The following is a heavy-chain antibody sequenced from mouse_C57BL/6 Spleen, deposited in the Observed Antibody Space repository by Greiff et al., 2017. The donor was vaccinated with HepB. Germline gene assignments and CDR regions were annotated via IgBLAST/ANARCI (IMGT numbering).Heavy chain of an antibody. J-gene: IGHJ2*01. D-gene: IGHD2-4*01. Sequence: VQLQQSGPELVKPGASVKISCKASGYAFSSSWMNWVKQRPGKGLEWIGRIYPGDGDTNYNGKFKGKATLTADKSSSTAYMQLSSLTSEDSAVYFCARTPDYDGYYFDYWGQGTTLTVSS. V-gene: IGHV1-82*01. CDR1: GYAFSSSW. CDR2: IYPGDGDT. CDR3: ARTPDYDGYYFDY.